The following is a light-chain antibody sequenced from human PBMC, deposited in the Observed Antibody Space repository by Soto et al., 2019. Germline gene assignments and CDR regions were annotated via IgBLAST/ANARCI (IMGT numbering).Light chain of an antibody. Sequence: DIQMTQSPSYVSASVGDGVTISCRASQSVASWLAWYQQRPGKAPRLLIYAASRLQRGVPSRFSGSESGTDFTLTISSLQPEDIATYYCLQSNSFPLTFGGGTKVDIK. CDR3: LQSNSFPLT. CDR1: QSVASW. CDR2: AAS. V-gene: IGKV1-12*01. J-gene: IGKJ4*01.